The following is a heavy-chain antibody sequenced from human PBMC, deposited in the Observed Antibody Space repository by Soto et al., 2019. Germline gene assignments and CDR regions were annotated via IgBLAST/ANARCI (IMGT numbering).Heavy chain of an antibody. CDR2: TYYSGST. Sequence: QVQLQESGPGLVKPSQTLSLTCTVSGGSISSGGYYWSWIRQHPGKGLEWIGYTYYSGSTYYNPSLKSRVTISVDTSKNQFSLKLSSVTAADTAVYYCARGPVYYGAGSYLYYYMDVWGKGTTVTVSS. V-gene: IGHV4-31*03. J-gene: IGHJ6*03. CDR3: ARGPVYYGAGSYLYYYMDV. D-gene: IGHD3-10*01. CDR1: GGSISSGGYY.